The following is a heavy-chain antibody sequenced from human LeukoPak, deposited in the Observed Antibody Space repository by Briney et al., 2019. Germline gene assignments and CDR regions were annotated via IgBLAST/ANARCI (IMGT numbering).Heavy chain of an antibody. CDR2: ISYDGSNK. CDR1: GFTFSIYG. Sequence: PGGSLRLSCAASGFTFSIYGMHWVRQAPGKGLEWVAVISYDGSNKYYADSVKGRFTISRDNSNNTLFLQMDSLRAEDTAVYYCAKDWYSYGPHYFDYWGQGALVTVSS. J-gene: IGHJ4*02. V-gene: IGHV3-30*18. D-gene: IGHD5-18*01. CDR3: AKDWYSYGPHYFDY.